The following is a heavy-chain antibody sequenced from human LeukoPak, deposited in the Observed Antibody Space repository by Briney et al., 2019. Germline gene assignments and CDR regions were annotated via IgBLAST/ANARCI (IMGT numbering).Heavy chain of an antibody. V-gene: IGHV4-39*07. CDR2: INHRGST. J-gene: IGHJ4*02. CDR3: ARGDILTGYSY. D-gene: IGHD3-9*01. CDR1: GGSVSSGSYC. Sequence: SETLSLTCTVSGGSVSSGSYCWSWIRQPPGKGLEWIGEINHRGSTKYNPSLKSRVTISVDTSKNQFSLNLRSATAADTAVYYCARGDILTGYSYWGQGTLVTVSS.